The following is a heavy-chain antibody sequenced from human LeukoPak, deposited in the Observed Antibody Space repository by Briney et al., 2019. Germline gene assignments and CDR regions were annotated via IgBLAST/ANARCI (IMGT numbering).Heavy chain of an antibody. CDR3: ARDRGVAAAGVASGY. J-gene: IGHJ4*02. V-gene: IGHV1-18*01. D-gene: IGHD6-13*01. CDR1: GYTFTSYG. Sequence: ASVKVSCKASGYTFTSYGISWVRQAPGQGLEWMGRISAHNGNTNYAQKLQGRVTMTTDTSTSTAYMELRSLRSDDTAVYYCARDRGVAAAGVASGYWGQGPLVTVSS. CDR2: ISAHNGNT.